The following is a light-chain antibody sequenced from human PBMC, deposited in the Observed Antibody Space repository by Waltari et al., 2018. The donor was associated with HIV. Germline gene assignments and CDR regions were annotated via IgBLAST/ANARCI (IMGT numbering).Light chain of an antibody. CDR1: SSNIGADYH. J-gene: IGLJ3*02. V-gene: IGLV1-40*01. CDR2: GNT. Sequence: QSVLTQPPSLSGAPGQTVTISCTGTSSNIGADYHVHWYQQLPGTPPKLLIYGNTIRPSGVPDRFSGSKSGTSASLAITGLQADDEADYYCQSYDSSLSAWVFGGGTKLTVL. CDR3: QSYDSSLSAWV.